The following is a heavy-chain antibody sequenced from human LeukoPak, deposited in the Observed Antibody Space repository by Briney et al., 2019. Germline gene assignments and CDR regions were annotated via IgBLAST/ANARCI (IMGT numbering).Heavy chain of an antibody. J-gene: IGHJ4*02. CDR3: ARGVEPLAANTLAY. D-gene: IGHD1-14*01. CDR1: GFAVITND. CDR2: LYSGGNT. V-gene: IGHV3-53*01. Sequence: GGSLRLSCAASGFAVITNDMTWVRHAPGKGLEWVSVLYSGGNTKYADSVQGRFTISRDNSKNTLYLEMNSLSPDDTAVYYCARGVEPLAANTLAYWGQGTLVTVSS.